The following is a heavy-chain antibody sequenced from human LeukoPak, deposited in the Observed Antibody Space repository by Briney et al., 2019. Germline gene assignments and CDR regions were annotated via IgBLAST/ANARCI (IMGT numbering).Heavy chain of an antibody. V-gene: IGHV4-59*01. CDR3: ARSLGITSLDY. J-gene: IGHJ4*02. Sequence: SETLSLTCSVSGGSIRSYYLNWIRQSPGKGLEWIGYIYYSGSINYNPSFKSRVTMSVDTSKNQFSLKLHSVTAADTAMYYCARSLGITSLDYWGQGMLVTVSS. CDR1: GGSIRSYY. D-gene: IGHD1-14*01. CDR2: IYYSGSI.